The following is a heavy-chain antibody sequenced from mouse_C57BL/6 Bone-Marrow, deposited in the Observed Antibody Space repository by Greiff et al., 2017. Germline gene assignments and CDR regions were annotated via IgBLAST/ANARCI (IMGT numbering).Heavy chain of an antibody. CDR3: ARGGSLFAY. CDR2: INPSSGYT. V-gene: IGHV1-4*01. CDR1: GYTFTSYT. Sequence: VHLVESGAELARPGASVKMSCKASGYTFTSYTMHWVKQRPGQGLEWIGYINPSSGYTKYNQKFKDKATLTADKSSSTAYMQLSSLTSEDSAVYYCARGGSLFAYWGQGTLVTVSA. J-gene: IGHJ3*01.